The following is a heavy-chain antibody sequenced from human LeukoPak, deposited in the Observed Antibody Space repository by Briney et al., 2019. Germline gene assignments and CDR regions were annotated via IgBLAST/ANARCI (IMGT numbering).Heavy chain of an antibody. CDR2: IYYSGST. D-gene: IGHD5-18*01. CDR3: ARATHTAMVLYYYYMDV. CDR1: GGSISSYY. J-gene: IGHJ6*03. Sequence: PSETLSLTCTVSGGSISSYYWSWIRQPPGKGLEWIGYIYYSGSTNYNPSLKSRVTISVDTSKNQFSLKLSSVTAADTAVYYCARATHTAMVLYYYYMDVWGKGTTVTISS. V-gene: IGHV4-59*01.